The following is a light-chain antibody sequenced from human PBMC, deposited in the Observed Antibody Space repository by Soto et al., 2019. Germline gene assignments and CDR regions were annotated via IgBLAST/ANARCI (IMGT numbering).Light chain of an antibody. CDR3: QQRSKWPIT. CDR1: QSISTY. Sequence: EIVLTQSPATLSLSPGERAALSCRASQSISTYLAWYQQKPGQAPRLFIYDASNRAAGIPARFSGSGPGTDFTLTISSLEPEDFAVYYCQQRSKWPITFGQGTRLEI. J-gene: IGKJ5*01. CDR2: DAS. V-gene: IGKV3-11*01.